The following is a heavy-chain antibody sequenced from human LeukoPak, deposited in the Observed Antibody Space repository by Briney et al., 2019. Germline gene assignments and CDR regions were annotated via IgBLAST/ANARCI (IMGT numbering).Heavy chain of an antibody. J-gene: IGHJ4*02. CDR3: ARANSSTNRPTLDY. V-gene: IGHV3-21*01. CDR2: ISSSSSYI. Sequence: GGSLRLSCAASGFTFSSYSMNWVRQPPGKGLEWVSSISSSSSYIYYADSVKGRFTISRDNAKNSLYLQMNSLRAEDTAVYYCARANSSTNRPTLDYWGRGTLVTVSS. D-gene: IGHD2-2*01. CDR1: GFTFSSYS.